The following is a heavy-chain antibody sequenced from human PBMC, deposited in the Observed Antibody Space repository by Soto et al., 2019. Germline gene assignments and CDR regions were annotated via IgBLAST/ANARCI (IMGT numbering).Heavy chain of an antibody. CDR1: GGSISSYY. CDR3: ASLYSGSRACDY. J-gene: IGHJ4*02. CDR2: IYYSGST. V-gene: IGHV4-59*08. D-gene: IGHD1-26*01. Sequence: PSETLSLTCTVSGGSISSYYWSWIRQPPGKGLEWIGYIYYSGSTNYNPSLKSRFAISVDTSKNQFSLKLSSVTAADTAVYYCASLYSGSRACDYWGQGTLVTVSS.